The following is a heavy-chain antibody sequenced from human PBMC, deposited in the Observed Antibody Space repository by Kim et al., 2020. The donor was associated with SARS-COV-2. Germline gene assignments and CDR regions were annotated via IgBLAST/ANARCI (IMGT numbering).Heavy chain of an antibody. CDR3: ARVFGTYYYDSSGYYFDY. D-gene: IGHD3-22*01. J-gene: IGHJ4*02. CDR1: CYTFTSYG. V-gene: IGHV1-18*01. CDR2: ISAYNGNT. Sequence: ALVKVSCKASCYTFTSYGISWVRQAPGQGLECLGWISAYNGNTNYAQKLQGRVTMTTYTSTSTAYMELRSLRSDDTAVYYCARVFGTYYYDSSGYYFDYWGPGTLVTVA.